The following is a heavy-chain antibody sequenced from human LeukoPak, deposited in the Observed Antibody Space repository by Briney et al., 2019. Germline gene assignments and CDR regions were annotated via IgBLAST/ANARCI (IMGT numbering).Heavy chain of an antibody. CDR1: GFIFSSYN. J-gene: IGHJ5*02. CDR3: ARGIGYYDWLFFS. V-gene: IGHV3-21*06. Sequence: GGSLRLSCAASGFIFSSYNMNWVRQAPGKGLEWVSSINPNGDYIYYADSVKGRFTISRDNAKNSLYLQMTSLKAEDTAVYFCARGIGYYDWLFFSWGQGTLLTVSS. CDR2: INPNGDYI. D-gene: IGHD3-9*01.